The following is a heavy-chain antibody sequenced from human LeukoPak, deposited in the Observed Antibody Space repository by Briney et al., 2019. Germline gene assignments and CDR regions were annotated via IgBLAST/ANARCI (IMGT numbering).Heavy chain of an antibody. J-gene: IGHJ4*02. Sequence: GGCLRLSCAASGFTFSSYEMNWVRQAPGKGLEWISYITDSGKTKSYADSVKGRFTISRDNAKDSLFLQMNSLRVEDTAVYYCARDTSGWSLGYWGQGTLITVSS. CDR2: ITDSGKTK. D-gene: IGHD6-19*01. CDR3: ARDTSGWSLGY. V-gene: IGHV3-48*03. CDR1: GFTFSSYE.